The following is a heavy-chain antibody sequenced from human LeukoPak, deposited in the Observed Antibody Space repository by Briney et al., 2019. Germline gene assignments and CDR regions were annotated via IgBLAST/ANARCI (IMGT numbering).Heavy chain of an antibody. J-gene: IGHJ4*02. CDR3: ARVVGLNYDSSGYSDY. Sequence: SETLSLTCTVSGGSISSYYWSWIRQPPGKGLEWIGYIYYSGSTNYNPSLKSRVTISVDTSKNQFSLKLSSVTAADTAVYYCARVVGLNYDSSGYSDYWGQGTLVTVSS. D-gene: IGHD3-22*01. CDR1: GGSISSYY. V-gene: IGHV4-59*12. CDR2: IYYSGST.